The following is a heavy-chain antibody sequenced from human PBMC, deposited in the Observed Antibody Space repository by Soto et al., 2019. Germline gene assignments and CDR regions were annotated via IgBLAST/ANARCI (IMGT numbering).Heavy chain of an antibody. D-gene: IGHD1-1*01. Sequence: ASVKVSCKASGYTFTTHAMHWVRQAPGQSLEWMGWIHGGTGQTKHSQRFQGRVNVTRDTSASTAYMELSSLRSEDTAVYYCARGKGMEENYYYYGLDIWGQGTMVTVSS. V-gene: IGHV1-3*01. CDR3: ARGKGMEENYYYYGLDI. CDR2: IHGGTGQT. J-gene: IGHJ6*02. CDR1: GYTFTTHA.